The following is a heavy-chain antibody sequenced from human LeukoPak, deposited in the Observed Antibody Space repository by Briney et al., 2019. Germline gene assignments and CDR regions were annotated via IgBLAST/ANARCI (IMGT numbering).Heavy chain of an antibody. Sequence: PGGSLRLSCAASGFTFSSYGMHWVRQAPGKGLEWVAVIWYDGSNKYYADSVKGRFTISRDNPKNTLYLQMNSLRPEDTAVYYCAKDRSHGFNGRYHGMDVWGQGTAVTVSS. J-gene: IGHJ6*02. CDR3: AKDRSHGFNGRYHGMDV. CDR2: IWYDGSNK. CDR1: GFTFSSYG. D-gene: IGHD1-26*01. V-gene: IGHV3-30*02.